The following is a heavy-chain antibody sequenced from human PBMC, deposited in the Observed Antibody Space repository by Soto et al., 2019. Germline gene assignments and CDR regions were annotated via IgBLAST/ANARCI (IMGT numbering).Heavy chain of an antibody. CDR2: ISSSSSYV. J-gene: IGHJ5*02. CDR3: ARGSSCSSTSCLNWFDP. D-gene: IGHD2-2*01. V-gene: IGHV3-21*01. Sequence: GGSLRLSCAASGFTFSSDSMNWVRLAPGKGLEWVSSISSSSSYVYYAESVKDRFTISRDNAKNSLYLQMNTLRAEDTAVYYCARGSSCSSTSCLNWFDPWGQGTLVTVSS. CDR1: GFTFSSDS.